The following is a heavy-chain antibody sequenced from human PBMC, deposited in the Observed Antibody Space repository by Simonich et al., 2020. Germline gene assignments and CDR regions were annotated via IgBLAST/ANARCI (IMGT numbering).Heavy chain of an antibody. CDR1: GYTFTDYY. D-gene: IGHD6-6*01. V-gene: IGHV1-69-2*01. CDR2: VDPENGEK. CDR3: ATGFEYSSSSWAFDI. Sequence: EVQLVQSGAEVKKPGATVKISCKVSGYTFTDYYMHWVQQAPGKGIEWRGSVDPENGEKKYAEKFQGSVTITADTSTDTAYMELSSLISEDTAVYYCATGFEYSSSSWAFDIWGQGTMVTVSS. J-gene: IGHJ3*02.